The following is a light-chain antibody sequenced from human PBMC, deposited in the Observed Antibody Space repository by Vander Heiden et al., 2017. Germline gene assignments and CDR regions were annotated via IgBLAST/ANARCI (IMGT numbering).Light chain of an antibody. Sequence: EIVLTQSPATLSLSPAERATLSCRASPSVSSYLAWYQQKPGQAPRLLIYDASNRATGIPARFSGSGSGTDFTLTISSLEPEDFAVYYCQQRSNWPPGYTFGQGTKLEIK. V-gene: IGKV3-11*01. J-gene: IGKJ2*01. CDR3: QQRSNWPPGYT. CDR1: PSVSSY. CDR2: DAS.